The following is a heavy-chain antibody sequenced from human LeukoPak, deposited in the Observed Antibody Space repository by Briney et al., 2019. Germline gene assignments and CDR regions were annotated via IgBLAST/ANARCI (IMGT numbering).Heavy chain of an antibody. Sequence: ASVKVSCKASGYTFTGYYMHWVRQAPGQGLEWMGWVNPNSGGTNYAQKFQGRVTMTRDTSISTAYMELSRLRSDDTAVYYCARLDYWRLWFDPWGQGTLVTVSS. CDR2: VNPNSGGT. CDR1: GYTFTGYY. J-gene: IGHJ5*02. CDR3: ARLDYWRLWFDP. D-gene: IGHD3-3*01. V-gene: IGHV1-2*02.